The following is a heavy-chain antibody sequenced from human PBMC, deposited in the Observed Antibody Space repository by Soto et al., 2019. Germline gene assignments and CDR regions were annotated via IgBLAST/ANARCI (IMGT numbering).Heavy chain of an antibody. CDR2: RNSDGSST. J-gene: IGHJ6*03. D-gene: IGHD3-10*01. Sequence: EVQLVEPGGGLVQPGGSLRLSCVDSGFSFSNYGMHWVRQAPGKGLVWVSHRNSDGSSTSYADSVKGRFTISRDNAKDTLYLQVNRLRVEDTSMLYCVRGGFEEYLHYMDLWGKGATVTVAS. CDR1: GFSFSNYG. CDR3: VRGGFEEYLHYMDL. V-gene: IGHV3-74*01.